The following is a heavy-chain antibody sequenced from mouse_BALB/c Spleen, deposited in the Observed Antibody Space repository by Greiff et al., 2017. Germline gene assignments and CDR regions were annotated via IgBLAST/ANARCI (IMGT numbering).Heavy chain of an antibody. J-gene: IGHJ2*01. CDR1: GFTFSSFG. V-gene: IGHV5-17*02. D-gene: IGHD2-1*01. CDR2: ISSGSSTI. Sequence: DVHLVESGGGLVQPGGSRKLSCAASGFTFSSFGMHWVRQAPEKGLEWVAYISSGSSTIYYADTVKGRFTISRDNPKNTLFLQMTSLRSEDTAMYYCARGGIYYGNLFDYWGQGTTLTVSS. CDR3: ARGGIYYGNLFDY.